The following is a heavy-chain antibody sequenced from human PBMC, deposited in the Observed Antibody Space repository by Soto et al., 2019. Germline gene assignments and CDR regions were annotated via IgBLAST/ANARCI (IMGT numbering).Heavy chain of an antibody. Sequence: ASVKVSCKASGGTFSSYAISWVRQAPGQGLEWMGRIIPILGIANYAQKFQGRVTITADKSTSTAYMELSSLRSEDTAVYYCARPYGGNSGTGAFDIWGQGTMVTVSS. CDR2: IIPILGIA. J-gene: IGHJ3*02. CDR1: GGTFSSYA. D-gene: IGHD2-21*02. CDR3: ARPYGGNSGTGAFDI. V-gene: IGHV1-69*04.